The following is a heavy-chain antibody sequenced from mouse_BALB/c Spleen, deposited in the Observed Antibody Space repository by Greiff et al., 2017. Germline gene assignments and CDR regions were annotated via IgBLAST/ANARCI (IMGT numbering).Heavy chain of an antibody. V-gene: IGHV5-6*03. Sequence: EVMLVESGGGLVKPGGSLKLSCAASGFTFSSYAMSWVRQTPEKRLEWVASISSGGSYTYYPDSVKGRFTISRDNAKNTLYLQMSSLKSEDTAMYYCARHGITTVVEAWFAYWGQGTLVTVSA. CDR3: ARHGITTVVEAWFAY. CDR1: GFTFSSYA. CDR2: ISSGGSYT. D-gene: IGHD1-1*01. J-gene: IGHJ3*01.